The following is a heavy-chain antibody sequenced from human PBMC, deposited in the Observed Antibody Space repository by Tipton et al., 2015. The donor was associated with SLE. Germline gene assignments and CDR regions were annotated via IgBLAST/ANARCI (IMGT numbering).Heavy chain of an antibody. CDR3: ARHEIFGLLDHDADNRFDP. CDR1: GGSISSYY. V-gene: IGHV4-4*07. J-gene: IGHJ5*02. Sequence: TLSLTCTVSGGSISSYYWSWIRQPAGKGLEWIGRIYTSGSTNYNPSLKSRVSVSVDTSKNQFSLRLSSVTAADTALYYCARHEIFGLLDHDADNRFDPWGQGTLGTVSS. D-gene: IGHD3/OR15-3a*01. CDR2: IYTSGST.